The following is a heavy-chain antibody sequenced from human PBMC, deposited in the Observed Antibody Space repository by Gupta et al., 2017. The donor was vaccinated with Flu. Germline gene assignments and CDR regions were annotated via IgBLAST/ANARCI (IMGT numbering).Heavy chain of an antibody. CDR3: ARDNMEDSRGFYGYYFDN. J-gene: IGHJ4*02. D-gene: IGHD3-22*01. CDR1: GFTFDSYG. V-gene: IGHV3-33*01. Sequence: QVQLVESGGGVVQPGRSLRLSCAASGFTFDSYGMHWVRQAPGKGLEWVAVIWFDGSNKYYADSVKGRFTISRDNSNHTLHLQMNSLRAEDTAVYYCARDNMEDSRGFYGYYFDNWGQGTLVTVTS. CDR2: IWFDGSNK.